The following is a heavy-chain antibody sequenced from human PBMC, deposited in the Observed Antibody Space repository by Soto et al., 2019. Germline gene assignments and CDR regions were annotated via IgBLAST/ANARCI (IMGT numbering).Heavy chain of an antibody. CDR3: AKGRSYYYYYGVDV. Sequence: GGSLRLSCAASGFTFSTYWMHWVRQALGKGLVWVSRINSDGSTTNYADSVKGRFTISRDNSKSTLYLQMNSLRAEDTALYYCAKGRSYYYYYGVDVWGQGTTVTVSS. CDR2: INSDGSTT. CDR1: GFTFSTYW. V-gene: IGHV3-74*01. J-gene: IGHJ6*02.